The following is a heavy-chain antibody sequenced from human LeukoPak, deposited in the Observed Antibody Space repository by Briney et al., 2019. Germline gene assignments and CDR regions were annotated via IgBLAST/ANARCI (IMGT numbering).Heavy chain of an antibody. Sequence: SVKVSCKASGGTFSSYAISWVRQAPGQGLEWMGGIIPIFGTANYAQKFQGRVTITADKSTSTAYMELSSLRSEDTAVYYCARWSQQLVSWRHHDAFDIWGQGTMVTVSS. CDR1: GGTFSSYA. D-gene: IGHD6-13*01. CDR3: ARWSQQLVSWRHHDAFDI. V-gene: IGHV1-69*06. J-gene: IGHJ3*02. CDR2: IIPIFGTA.